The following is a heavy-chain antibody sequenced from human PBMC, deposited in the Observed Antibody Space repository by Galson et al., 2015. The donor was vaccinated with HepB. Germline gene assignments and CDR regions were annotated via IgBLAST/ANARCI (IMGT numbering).Heavy chain of an antibody. CDR1: GFIFSNYA. D-gene: IGHD3-9*01. CDR2: ISGDTYGT. V-gene: IGHV3-23*01. CDR3: VRKRDYDMGYGMDV. Sequence: SLRLSCAGSGFIFSNYALSWVRQAPGKGLQWVSGISGDTYGTYYADSVKGRLTISRDNSKNTLYLQMNSLRAEDTAVYYCVRKRDYDMGYGMDVWGQGTTVTVSS. J-gene: IGHJ6*02.